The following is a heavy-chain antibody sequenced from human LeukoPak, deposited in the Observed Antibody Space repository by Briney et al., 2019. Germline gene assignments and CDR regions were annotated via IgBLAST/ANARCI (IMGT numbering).Heavy chain of an antibody. D-gene: IGHD1-26*01. V-gene: IGHV5-51*01. CDR3: AITYSGNNYFEY. CDR1: GYSFTTSW. Sequence: GESLKISRMGSGYSFTTSWIGWVRQMPGKGLEWMGIIYPADSDTTYSPSFQGQVTISADKSISTAYLQWSSLRASDTAMYYCAITYSGNNYFEYWGQGTLVTVSS. CDR2: IYPADSDT. J-gene: IGHJ4*02.